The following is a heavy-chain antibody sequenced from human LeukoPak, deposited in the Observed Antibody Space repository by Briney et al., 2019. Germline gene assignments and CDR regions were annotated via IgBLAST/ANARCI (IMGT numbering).Heavy chain of an antibody. Sequence: GGSLRLSCAASGFTFDSYGMHWVRQAPGKGLEWVAVISYDGNDKYYANSVKGRFTISRDNSKNTLYLQMNSLRAEDTAVYYCTRERDLSLYYFDYWGQGTLVTVSS. J-gene: IGHJ4*02. CDR3: TRERDLSLYYFDY. CDR2: ISYDGNDK. CDR1: GFTFDSYG. V-gene: IGHV3-30*03.